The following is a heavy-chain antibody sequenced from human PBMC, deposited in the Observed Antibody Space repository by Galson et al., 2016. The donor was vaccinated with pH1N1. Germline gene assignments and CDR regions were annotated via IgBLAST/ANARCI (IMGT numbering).Heavy chain of an antibody. CDR3: AKGPRGVVVVAATH. CDR1: GFTFSSYT. D-gene: IGHD2-15*01. Sequence: SLRLSCAASGFTFSSYTMTWVRQAPGKGLEWVSGISDSGSSTYYADSVKGRFTISRDNSKNTVYLQMNSLRAKDTAVYYCAKGPRGVVVVAATHWGQGTLVTVSS. J-gene: IGHJ4*02. CDR2: ISDSGSST. V-gene: IGHV3-23*01.